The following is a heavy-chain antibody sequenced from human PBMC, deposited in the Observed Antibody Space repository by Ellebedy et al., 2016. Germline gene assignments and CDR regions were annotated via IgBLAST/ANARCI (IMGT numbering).Heavy chain of an antibody. CDR3: ARAVYGMGWFDP. J-gene: IGHJ5*02. Sequence: ASVKVSCKASGYTFNIYALHWVRLAPGQSLEWMGWINAGNGNTKYSQKFQGRVTITRDTSANTASMELSSLRSEDTAVYYCARAVYGMGWFDPWGQGTLVTVSS. V-gene: IGHV1-3*01. CDR1: GYTFNIYA. D-gene: IGHD2-8*01. CDR2: INAGNGNT.